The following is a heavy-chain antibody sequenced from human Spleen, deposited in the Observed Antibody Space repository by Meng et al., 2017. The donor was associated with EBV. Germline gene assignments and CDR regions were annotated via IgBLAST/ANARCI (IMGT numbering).Heavy chain of an antibody. CDR3: ASPGYNYGLDY. V-gene: IGHV1-2*06. CDR1: GYTFTDYY. CDR2: INPDSGGT. Sequence: QVQLVQSGAEVNKPXASGRVSCKASGYTFTDYYMHWVRQAPGQGLEWMGRINPDSGGTKYAQKFQGRVTMTRDTSINTGYMELSGLRSDDTAVYYCASPGYNYGLDYWGQGTLVTVSS. D-gene: IGHD5-18*01. J-gene: IGHJ4*02.